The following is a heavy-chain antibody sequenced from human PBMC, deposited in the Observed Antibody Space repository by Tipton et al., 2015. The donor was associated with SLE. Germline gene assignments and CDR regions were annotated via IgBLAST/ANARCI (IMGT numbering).Heavy chain of an antibody. CDR3: ARVSVAGPYNLFAP. D-gene: IGHD6-19*01. V-gene: IGHV4-39*07. CDR2: VSYSGIT. J-gene: IGHJ5*02. CDR1: GGPIGNTNYY. Sequence: TLSLTCSVSGGPIGNTNYYWGWIRQPPGKGLEWIGSVSYSGITNYPPSLKSRLTISMDTSKNQFSLWLRSVTAADTAVYYCARVSVAGPYNLFAPGGQGTLVTVSS.